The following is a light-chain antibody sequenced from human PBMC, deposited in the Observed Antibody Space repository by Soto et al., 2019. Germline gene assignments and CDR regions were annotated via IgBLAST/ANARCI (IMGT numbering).Light chain of an antibody. V-gene: IGLV2-8*01. CDR2: EVS. CDR1: SSDVGGYNY. J-gene: IGLJ1*01. Sequence: QSVLTQPPSASGSPGQSVTISCTGTSSDVGGYNYVSWYQQHPGKAPKLMIYEVSKRPSGVPDRFSGSKSGNRASLTVSGLQAEDEADYYCISYTDRQSYLFGTGTKLTVL. CDR3: ISYTDRQSYL.